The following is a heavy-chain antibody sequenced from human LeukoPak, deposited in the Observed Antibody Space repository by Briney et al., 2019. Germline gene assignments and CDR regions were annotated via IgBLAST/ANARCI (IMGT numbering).Heavy chain of an antibody. V-gene: IGHV4-59*01. CDR3: ARASCSSTSCYVFYYYYMDV. D-gene: IGHD2-2*01. CDR1: GGSISSYY. J-gene: IGHJ6*03. CDR2: IYYSGGT. Sequence: SGSLSLTCTVSGGSISSYYWSWIRQPPGEGLEWIGYIYYSGGTTYNPSFKSRVTISVDTSKNQFSLKLSSVTAADTAVYYCARASCSSTSCYVFYYYYMDVWGKGTTVTVSS.